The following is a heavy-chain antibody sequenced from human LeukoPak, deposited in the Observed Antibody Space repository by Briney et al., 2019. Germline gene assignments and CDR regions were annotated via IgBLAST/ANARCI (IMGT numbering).Heavy chain of an antibody. D-gene: IGHD1-1*01. V-gene: IGHV4-59*01. CDR2: IYYSGST. J-gene: IGHJ3*02. Sequence: PETLSLTCTVSGGSISSYYWSWIRQPPGKGLEWIGYIYYSGSTNYNPSLKSRVTISVDTSKNQFSLKLSSVTAADTAVYYCARGTLDDAFDIWGQGTMVTVSS. CDR1: GGSISSYY. CDR3: ARGTLDDAFDI.